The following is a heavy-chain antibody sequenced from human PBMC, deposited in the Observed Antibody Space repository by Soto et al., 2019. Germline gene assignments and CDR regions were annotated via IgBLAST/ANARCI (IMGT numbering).Heavy chain of an antibody. J-gene: IGHJ4*02. CDR3: ARSGPKQVRPLDY. Sequence: QVQLQESGPGLVKPSGTLSLTCAVSGGSISSSNWWSWVRQPPGKGLEWIGEIYHSGSTNYNPSLKSRVTISVDKSKNQVSLKPSSGTAADTAVYYCARSGPKQVRPLDYWGQGTLVTVSS. CDR1: GGSISSSNW. CDR2: IYHSGST. D-gene: IGHD3-10*01. V-gene: IGHV4-4*02.